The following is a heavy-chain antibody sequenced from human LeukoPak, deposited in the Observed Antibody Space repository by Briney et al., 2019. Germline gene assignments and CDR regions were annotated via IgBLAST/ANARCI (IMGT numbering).Heavy chain of an antibody. Sequence: PSETLSLTCAVSGYSISSGYYWGWIRQPPGKGLEWIGSIYHSGGTYYNPSLKSRVTISVDTSKNQFSLKLSSVTAADTAVFYCARYGGNDYSKFDYWGQGTLVTVSS. V-gene: IGHV4-38-2*01. D-gene: IGHD4-11*01. CDR2: IYHSGGT. J-gene: IGHJ4*02. CDR1: GYSISSGYY. CDR3: ARYGGNDYSKFDY.